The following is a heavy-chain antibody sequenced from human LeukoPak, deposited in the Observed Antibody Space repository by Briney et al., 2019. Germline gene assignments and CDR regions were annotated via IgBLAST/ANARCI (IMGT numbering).Heavy chain of an antibody. CDR3: ARGRVATLRYYGVDV. Sequence: TSETLSLTCAVYGGSFSGYDWSWIRQPPGKGLEWIGEINHSGSTNYNPSLKSRVTISVDTSKNQFSLKLSSVTAADTAVYYCARGRVATLRYYGVDVWGQGTTVTVSS. V-gene: IGHV4-34*01. CDR1: GGSFSGYD. CDR2: INHSGST. J-gene: IGHJ6*02. D-gene: IGHD5-24*01.